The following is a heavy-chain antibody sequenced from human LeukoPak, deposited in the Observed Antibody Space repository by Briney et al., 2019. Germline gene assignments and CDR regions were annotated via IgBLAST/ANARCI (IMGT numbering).Heavy chain of an antibody. CDR3: ARHLPPFTPPSD. D-gene: IGHD2-15*01. CDR2: INHSGST. Sequence: SETLSLTCAVYGGSFSGYYWSWIRQPPGKGLERIGEINHSGSTNYNPSLKSRVTISVDTSKNQFSLKLSSVTAADTAVYYCARHLPPFTPPSDWGQGTLVTVSS. V-gene: IGHV4-34*01. J-gene: IGHJ4*02. CDR1: GGSFSGYY.